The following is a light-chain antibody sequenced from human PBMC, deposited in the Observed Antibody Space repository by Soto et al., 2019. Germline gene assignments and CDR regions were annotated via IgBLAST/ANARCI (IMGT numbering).Light chain of an antibody. V-gene: IGLV1-44*01. CDR1: SSNIGGHI. Sequence: QLVLTQPPSASGTPGQRVTISCSGSSSNIGGHIVNWYQQLPGTAPKLLIYSNNQRPSGVPDRISGSKSGTSASLAISGLQSEDEADYYCAAWDDSLNVLFGGGTKLTVL. CDR2: SNN. CDR3: AAWDDSLNVL. J-gene: IGLJ2*01.